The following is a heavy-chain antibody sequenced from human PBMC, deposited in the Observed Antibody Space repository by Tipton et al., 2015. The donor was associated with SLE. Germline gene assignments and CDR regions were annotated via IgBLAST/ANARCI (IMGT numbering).Heavy chain of an antibody. Sequence: LSLTCAASGFTFSSYGMHWVRQAPGKGLDWVAFIRYDGSNKYYADSVKGRFTISRDNSKNTLYLQMNSLRAEDTAVYYCAKDRDIVVVIATHPMDVWGQGTTVTVSS. CDR1: GFTFSSYG. D-gene: IGHD2-21*01. CDR3: AKDRDIVVVIATHPMDV. J-gene: IGHJ6*02. CDR2: IRYDGSNK. V-gene: IGHV3-30*02.